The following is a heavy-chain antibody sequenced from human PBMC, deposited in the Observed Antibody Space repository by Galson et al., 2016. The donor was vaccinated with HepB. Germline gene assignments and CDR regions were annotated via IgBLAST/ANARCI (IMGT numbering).Heavy chain of an antibody. D-gene: IGHD3-10*01. CDR1: GFTFSSYA. Sequence: SLRLSCAASGFTFSSYAMNWVRQAPGKGLEWVSEIRANGHRTYYASSVKGRFTVSIDNYENTLHLQMDSLRAEDTAVYYCAKEQGTDEGWFGESDHWGQGTLVTVSA. J-gene: IGHJ4*02. V-gene: IGHV3-23*01. CDR2: IRANGHRT. CDR3: AKEQGTDEGWFGESDH.